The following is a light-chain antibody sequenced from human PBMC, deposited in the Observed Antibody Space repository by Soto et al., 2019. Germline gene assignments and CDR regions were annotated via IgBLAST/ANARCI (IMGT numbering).Light chain of an antibody. Sequence: QSVLTQPASVSGSPGQSITISCTGTSSDVGSYNLVSWYQQHPGKAPKLMIYEGSKRPSGVSNRFSGSKSGNTASLTISGLQAEDEADYYCCSYASSGTYVFGTGTKGTVL. J-gene: IGLJ1*01. CDR2: EGS. V-gene: IGLV2-23*01. CDR3: CSYASSGTYV. CDR1: SSDVGSYNL.